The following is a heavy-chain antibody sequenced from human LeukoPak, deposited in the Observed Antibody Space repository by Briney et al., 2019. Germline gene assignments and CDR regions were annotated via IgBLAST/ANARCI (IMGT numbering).Heavy chain of an antibody. CDR3: ARSPYGDYVEYFDY. Sequence: SETLSLTCAVSGGSIGSYYWSWIRQPPGKGLEWIGYIHDSGSTKYNPSLKSRVTISVDTSKNQFSLKLSSVTAADTAVYYCARSPYGDYVEYFDYWGQGTLVTVSS. CDR2: IHDSGST. J-gene: IGHJ4*02. CDR1: GGSIGSYY. D-gene: IGHD4-17*01. V-gene: IGHV4-59*01.